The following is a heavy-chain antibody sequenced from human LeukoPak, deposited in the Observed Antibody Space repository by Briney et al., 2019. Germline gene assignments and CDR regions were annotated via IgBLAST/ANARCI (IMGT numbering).Heavy chain of an antibody. D-gene: IGHD2/OR15-2a*01. V-gene: IGHV1-2*02. CDR1: GYTFTGYY. CDR3: ARDLLKVGPIDY. CDR2: INPNSGGR. J-gene: IGHJ4*02. Sequence: ASVNVSCKASGYTFTGYYMHWVRQAPGQGLEWMGWINPNSGGRNYAQKFQGRVTMTRDTSISTDYMELSRLRSDDTAVYHCARDLLKVGPIDYWGQGTLVTVSS.